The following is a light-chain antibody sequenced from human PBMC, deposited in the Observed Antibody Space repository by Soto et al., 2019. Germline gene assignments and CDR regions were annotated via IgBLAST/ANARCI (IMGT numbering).Light chain of an antibody. Sequence: QLVLTQPPSASGTPGQRVTISCSGSSSNIGSNYVYWYQRLPGTAPKVLIYRNNQRPSGVPDRFSGSKSGTSASLAISGLRSEDEADYYCAAWDDSLSGVVFGGGTKL. CDR1: SSNIGSNY. CDR2: RNN. CDR3: AAWDDSLSGVV. V-gene: IGLV1-47*01. J-gene: IGLJ2*01.